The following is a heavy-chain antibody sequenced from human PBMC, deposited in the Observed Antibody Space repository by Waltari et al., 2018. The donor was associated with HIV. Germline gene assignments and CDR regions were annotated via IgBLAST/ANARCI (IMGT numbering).Heavy chain of an antibody. D-gene: IGHD2-21*02. CDR2: ISGDGKNK. V-gene: IGHV3-48*03. CDR1: GFTSSPYN. J-gene: IGHJ4*02. CDR3: AREVTSSKVMNY. Sequence: EVRLVESGGGPVQPGGSLRLSCAASGFTSSPYNMNWVRQTPGKGLEWVAYISGDGKNKYYADSVKGRFIISKDNGQNFLHLQMDRLSVDDSAKYFCAREVTSSKVMNYWGQGTPVIVSS.